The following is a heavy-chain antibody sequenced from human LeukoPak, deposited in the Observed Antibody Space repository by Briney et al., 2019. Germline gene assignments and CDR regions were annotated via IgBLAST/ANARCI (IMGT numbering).Heavy chain of an antibody. V-gene: IGHV3-30*02. J-gene: IGHJ4*02. CDR3: AKDRGYYYDSSGCIDY. CDR2: IRYDGSNK. Sequence: GGSLRLSCAASGFTFSSYGMHWVRQAPGKGPEWVAFIRYDGSNKYYADSVKGRFTISRDNSKNTLYLQMNSLRAEDTAVYYCAKDRGYYYDSSGCIDYWGQGTLVTVSS. CDR1: GFTFSSYG. D-gene: IGHD3-22*01.